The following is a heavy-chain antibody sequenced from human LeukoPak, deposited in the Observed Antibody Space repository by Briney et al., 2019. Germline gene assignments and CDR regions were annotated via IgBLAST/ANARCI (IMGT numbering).Heavy chain of an antibody. V-gene: IGHV1-8*01. CDR1: GYTCTSYD. Sequence: ASVKVSCKASGYTCTSYDINWVRQATGQGLEWMGWMNPNSGNTGYAQKFQGRVTMTRNTSISTAYMELSSLRSEDTAVYYCARGPQDYGGNWATDDYWGQGTLVTVSS. CDR3: ARGPQDYGGNWATDDY. J-gene: IGHJ4*02. CDR2: MNPNSGNT. D-gene: IGHD4-23*01.